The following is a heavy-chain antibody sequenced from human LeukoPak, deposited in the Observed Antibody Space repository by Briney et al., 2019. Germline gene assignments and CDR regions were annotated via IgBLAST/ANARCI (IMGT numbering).Heavy chain of an antibody. J-gene: IGHJ6*03. D-gene: IGHD2-2*01. V-gene: IGHV1-2*04. CDR3: ARADSVPAGDYHYCYMDV. CDR1: GFTLTDY. Sequence: GASVKVSCKASGFTLTDYIHWVRQDPRQGLQWMGWIKPNSGDTDYAQKFQGWVTMTRDTSISTVYMELSSLRSDDTAVYYCARADSVPAGDYHYCYMDVWGKGTTVTVSS. CDR2: IKPNSGDT.